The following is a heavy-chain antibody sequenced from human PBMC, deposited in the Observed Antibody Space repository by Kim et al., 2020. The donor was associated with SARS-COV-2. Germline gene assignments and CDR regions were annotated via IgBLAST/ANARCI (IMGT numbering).Heavy chain of an antibody. Sequence: GGSLRLSCAASGFTFSSYGMHWVRQVPGKGLEWVAVIWYDGSNKYYADSVKGRFTISRDNSKNTLYLQTNSLRAEETAVYYCARGDDSSGDGAFDIWGQG. CDR1: GFTFSSYG. D-gene: IGHD3-22*01. CDR3: ARGDDSSGDGAFDI. J-gene: IGHJ3*02. V-gene: IGHV3-33*01. CDR2: IWYDGSNK.